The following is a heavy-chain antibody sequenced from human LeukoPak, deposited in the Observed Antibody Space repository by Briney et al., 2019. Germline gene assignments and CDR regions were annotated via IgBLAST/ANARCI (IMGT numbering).Heavy chain of an antibody. V-gene: IGHV1-69*13. CDR3: AGVEMATVPFWFDP. Sequence: SVKVSCKASGGTFSSYAISWVRQAPGQGLEWMGGIIPIFGTANYAQKFQGRVTITADESTSTAYMELSSLRSEDTAVYYCAGVEMATVPFWFDPWGQGTLVTVSS. J-gene: IGHJ5*02. CDR1: GGTFSSYA. D-gene: IGHD5-24*01. CDR2: IIPIFGTA.